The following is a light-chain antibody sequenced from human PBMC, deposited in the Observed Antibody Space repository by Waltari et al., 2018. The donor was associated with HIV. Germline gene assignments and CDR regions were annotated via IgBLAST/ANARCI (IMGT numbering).Light chain of an antibody. Sequence: QSVLTQPPSASGTPGQRVPISCSGGRPNIGSTFVYWYPQLPGTSPTLLISKNNQPPSGVPDRFAGSKSGSSASLTISGLRSEDEAVYYCASWDDILSSVIFGGGTKVTVL. J-gene: IGLJ2*01. V-gene: IGLV1-47*01. CDR3: ASWDDILSSVI. CDR2: KNN. CDR1: RPNIGSTF.